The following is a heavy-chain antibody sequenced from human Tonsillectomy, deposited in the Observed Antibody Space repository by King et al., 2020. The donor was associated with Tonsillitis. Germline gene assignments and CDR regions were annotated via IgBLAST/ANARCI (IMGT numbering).Heavy chain of an antibody. CDR2: INHSGST. D-gene: IGHD3-22*01. CDR1: GGSFSGYY. CDR3: TRGGNYYYDSSGYYWGAGYYGMDV. Sequence: VQLQQWGAGLLKPSETLSLTCAVYGGSFSGYYWSWIRQPPGKGLEWIGEINHSGSTNYNPSLKSRVTIPVDTSKNQFSLKLSSVTAAATAVYYCTRGGNYYYDSSGYYWGAGYYGMDVGGQGPTVTVSS. J-gene: IGHJ6*02. V-gene: IGHV4-34*01.